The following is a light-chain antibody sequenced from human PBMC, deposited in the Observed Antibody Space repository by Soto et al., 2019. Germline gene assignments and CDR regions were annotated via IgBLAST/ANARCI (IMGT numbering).Light chain of an antibody. CDR3: CSYAGSSAYF. J-gene: IGLJ1*01. CDR1: SRVVGTYDL. Sequence: QSALTQPASVSGSPGQSITISCTGTSRVVGTYDLVSWYHNHPAEAPKLMIYEGTKRPSGVFNRFYGSKAGNTAYQAITGLSAEDEADYYCCSYAGSSAYFFGTGTEVAV. CDR2: EGT. V-gene: IGLV2-23*01.